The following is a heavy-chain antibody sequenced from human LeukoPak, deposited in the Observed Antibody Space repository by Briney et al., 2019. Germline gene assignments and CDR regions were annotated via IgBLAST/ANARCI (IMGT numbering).Heavy chain of an antibody. Sequence: SETLSLTCTVSGGSISSSSYYWGWIRQPPGKGLEWIGSIYYSGSTYYNPSLKSRVTISVDTSKNQFSLKLSSVTAADTAVYYCARFTGAAIYYFDYWGQGTLVTVSS. CDR1: GGSISSSSYY. D-gene: IGHD2-2*02. CDR3: ARFTGAAIYYFDY. J-gene: IGHJ4*02. CDR2: IYYSGST. V-gene: IGHV4-39*07.